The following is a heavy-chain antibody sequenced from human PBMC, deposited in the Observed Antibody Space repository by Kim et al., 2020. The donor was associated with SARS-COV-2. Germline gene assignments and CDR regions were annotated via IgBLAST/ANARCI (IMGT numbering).Heavy chain of an antibody. CDR1: GFTFSNYA. D-gene: IGHD5-18*01. V-gene: IGHV3-64*01. Sequence: GGSLRLSCAASGFTFSNYAMHWVRQAPGKGLEYVSSISSHGGTPYYANSVKGRFTISRDNSKSTLFLQMGSLRAEDMAVYYCARVAYSYGPGDYWGQGTL. CDR2: ISSHGGTP. CDR3: ARVAYSYGPGDY. J-gene: IGHJ4*02.